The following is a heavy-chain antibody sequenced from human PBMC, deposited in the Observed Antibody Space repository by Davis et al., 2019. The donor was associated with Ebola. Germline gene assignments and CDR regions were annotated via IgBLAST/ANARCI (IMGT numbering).Heavy chain of an antibody. CDR2: IYYSGST. D-gene: IGHD3-3*01. Sequence: PGGSLRLSCTVSGGSISSSSYYWGWIRQPPGKGLEWIGSIYYSGSTYYNPSLKSRVTISVDTSKNQFSLKLSSVTAADTAVYYCAGPITIFGIGDYWGQGTLVTVSS. V-gene: IGHV4-39*01. J-gene: IGHJ4*02. CDR3: AGPITIFGIGDY. CDR1: GGSISSSSYY.